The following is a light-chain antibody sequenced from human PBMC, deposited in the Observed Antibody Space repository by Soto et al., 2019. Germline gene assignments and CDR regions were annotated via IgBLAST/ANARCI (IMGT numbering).Light chain of an antibody. CDR1: QSINRW. Sequence: DMQMTQSPSTLSASVGDRVTITCRASQSINRWLAWYQHKPGKAPALLIYEASSLESGVPSRFSGSGFGTEFTLTISSLQPDDFETYYCEQYNRYRTCGQGTKGEIK. J-gene: IGKJ1*01. CDR2: EAS. V-gene: IGKV1-5*03. CDR3: EQYNRYRT.